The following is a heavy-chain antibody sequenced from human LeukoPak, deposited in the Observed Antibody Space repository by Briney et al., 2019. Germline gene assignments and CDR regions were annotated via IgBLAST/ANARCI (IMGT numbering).Heavy chain of an antibody. CDR1: GYTFTGYY. Sequence: VASVKVSCKASGYTFTGYYMHWVRQAPGQGLEWMGWINPNSGGTNYAQKFQGRVTMTRDTSISTAYMELSRLRSDDTAMYYCARGYYYDSSGYLAENWFDPWGQGTLVTVSS. D-gene: IGHD3-22*01. V-gene: IGHV1-2*02. CDR2: INPNSGGT. J-gene: IGHJ5*02. CDR3: ARGYYYDSSGYLAENWFDP.